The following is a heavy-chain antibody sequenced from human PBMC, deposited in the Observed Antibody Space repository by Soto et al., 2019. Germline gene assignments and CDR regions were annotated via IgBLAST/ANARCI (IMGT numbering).Heavy chain of an antibody. CDR3: AKDRRKVVVAAPFDY. Sequence: QVQLVESGGGVVQPGRSLRLSCAASGFTFSSYGMHWVRQAPGKGLERVAVISYDGSNKYYADSVKGRFTISRDNSKNTLYLQMNSLSAEDTAVYYCAKDRRKVVVAAPFDYWGQGTLVTVSS. CDR1: GFTFSSYG. D-gene: IGHD2-15*01. J-gene: IGHJ4*02. CDR2: ISYDGSNK. V-gene: IGHV3-30*18.